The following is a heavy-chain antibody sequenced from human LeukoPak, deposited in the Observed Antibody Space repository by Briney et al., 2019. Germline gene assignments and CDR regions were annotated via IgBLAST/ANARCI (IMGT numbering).Heavy chain of an antibody. CDR3: ARSELGYGSGSPY. Sequence: GGSLRLSCAASGFTVSSNYMSWVRQAPGKGLDWDSVILSGGSTYYADSVKGRFTISRDNSKNTLYLQMNSLRAEDTAVYYCARSELGYGSGSPYWGQGTLVTVSS. D-gene: IGHD3-10*01. J-gene: IGHJ4*02. CDR2: ILSGGST. V-gene: IGHV3-66*01. CDR1: GFTVSSNY.